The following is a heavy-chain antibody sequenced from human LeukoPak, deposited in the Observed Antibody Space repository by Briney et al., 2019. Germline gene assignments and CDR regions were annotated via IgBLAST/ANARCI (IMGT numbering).Heavy chain of an antibody. CDR1: GGTFSSYA. CDR3: AREARPSGCGGDCFNAFDI. D-gene: IGHD2-21*02. V-gene: IGHV1-69*04. CDR2: IIPILGIA. Sequence: ASVKVSCKASGGTFSSYAISWVRQAPGQGLEWMGRIIPILGIANYAQKFQGRVTITADKSTNTAYMELSSLRSEDTAVYYCAREARPSGCGGDCFNAFDIWGQGTMVTVSS. J-gene: IGHJ3*02.